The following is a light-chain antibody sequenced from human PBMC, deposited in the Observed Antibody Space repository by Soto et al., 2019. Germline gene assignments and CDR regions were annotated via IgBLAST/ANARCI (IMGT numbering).Light chain of an antibody. CDR3: QQYDSSVT. CDR2: GAS. V-gene: IGKV3-20*01. CDR1: QSVDSRF. J-gene: IGKJ1*01. Sequence: EIVLTQSPGSLSLSPGERATLSCRATQSVDSRFFAWYPHRPGQAPRLLLYGASRRATGIPDRFTGSGSGTDFTLTLSGLEPEDFALYYCQQYDSSVTFGLGTKVEIK.